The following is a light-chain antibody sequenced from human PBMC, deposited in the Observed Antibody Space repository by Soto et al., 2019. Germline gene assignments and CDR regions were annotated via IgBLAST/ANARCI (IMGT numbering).Light chain of an antibody. CDR2: DAS. Sequence: EIVLTQSPGTLSFSPGERATLSCRASQSVSSSYLAWYQQKPGQAPRLLIYDASNRATGIPARFSGSGSGTDFTLTISSLDPEDSAVYYCQQRSDWPRTFGQGTKVDIK. CDR3: QQRSDWPRT. V-gene: IGKV3-11*01. CDR1: QSVSSSY. J-gene: IGKJ1*01.